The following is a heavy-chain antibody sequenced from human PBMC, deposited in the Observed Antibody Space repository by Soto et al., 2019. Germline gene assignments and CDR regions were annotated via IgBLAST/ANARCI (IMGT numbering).Heavy chain of an antibody. CDR1: GFTFSSYG. CDR2: ISYDGSNK. Sequence: SLRLSCAASGFTFSSYGMHWVRQAPGKGLEWVAVISYDGSNKYYADSVKGRFTISRDNSKNTLYLQMNSLRAEDTAVYYCAKDSGQQWLVRYYFDDWGQGTLVTVAS. CDR3: AKDSGQQWLVRYYFDD. V-gene: IGHV3-30*18. D-gene: IGHD6-19*01. J-gene: IGHJ4*02.